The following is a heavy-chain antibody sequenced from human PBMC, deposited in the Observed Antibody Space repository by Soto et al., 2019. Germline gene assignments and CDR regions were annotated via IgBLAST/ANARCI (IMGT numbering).Heavy chain of an antibody. CDR2: IYYSGST. J-gene: IGHJ4*02. D-gene: IGHD3-9*01. Sequence: QLQLQESGPGLVKPSETLSLTCTVSGGSISSSSYYWGWIRQPPGKGLEWIGSIYYSGSTYYNPSLKSRVTISVDTSKNQFSLKLSSVTAADTAVYYCARQPRILTGYSAHFDYWGQGTLVTVSS. CDR3: ARQPRILTGYSAHFDY. V-gene: IGHV4-39*01. CDR1: GGSISSSSYY.